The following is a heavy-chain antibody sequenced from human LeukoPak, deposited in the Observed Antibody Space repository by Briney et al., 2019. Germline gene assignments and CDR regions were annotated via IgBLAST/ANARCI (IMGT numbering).Heavy chain of an antibody. D-gene: IGHD6-13*01. CDR2: IYQSGST. CDR3: ARALAAAGTFGFDR. CDR1: GGSISSSNW. J-gene: IGHJ4*02. V-gene: IGHV4-4*02. Sequence: PSGTLSLTCAVSGGSISSSNWWSWVRQPPGKGLEWIGEIYQSGSTNYNPSLKSRVTISVDKSKNQFSLKVSSVTAADTAMYYCARALAAAGTFGFDRWGQGTLVTVSA.